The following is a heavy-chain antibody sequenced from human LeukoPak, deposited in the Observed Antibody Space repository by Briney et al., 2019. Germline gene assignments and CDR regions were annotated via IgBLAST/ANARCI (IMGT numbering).Heavy chain of an antibody. CDR3: ARAHGPLEWLVYYYYMDV. CDR2: ISSSSSTI. V-gene: IGHV3-48*04. Sequence: GGPLRLSCAASGFTFSSYSMNWVRQAPGKGLEWVSYISSSSSTIYYADSVKGRFTISRDNAKNSLHLQMSSLRAEDTAVYYCARAHGPLEWLVYYYYMDVWGKGTTVTVSS. CDR1: GFTFSSYS. J-gene: IGHJ6*03. D-gene: IGHD3-3*01.